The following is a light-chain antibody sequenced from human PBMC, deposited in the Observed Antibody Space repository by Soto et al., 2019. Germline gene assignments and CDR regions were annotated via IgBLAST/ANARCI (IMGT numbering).Light chain of an antibody. J-gene: IGLJ2*01. V-gene: IGLV2-14*01. CDR3: SSYTSSSTYVV. CDR2: EVS. Sequence: QSALTQPASVSGSHGQSITISCTGTSSDVGGYNYVSWYQQHTGKAPKLMIYEVSNRPSGVSNRFSGSKSGNTASLTISGLQAEDEADYYCSSYTSSSTYVVFGGGTKVTVL. CDR1: SSDVGGYNY.